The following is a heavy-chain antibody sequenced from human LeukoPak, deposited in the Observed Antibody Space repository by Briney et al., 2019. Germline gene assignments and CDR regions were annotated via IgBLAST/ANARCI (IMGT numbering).Heavy chain of an antibody. V-gene: IGHV3-23*01. J-gene: IGHJ4*02. CDR3: AKDIVVVPAAIGGLFDY. CDR1: GFTFSSYA. Sequence: GGTLRLSCAASGFTFSSYAMSWVRQAPGKGLEWVSAISGSGGSTYYADYLKGRLTISRENSRTTLYLQMNSLRAEDTAVYYCAKDIVVVPAAIGGLFDYWGQGTLVTVSS. CDR2: ISGSGGST. D-gene: IGHD2-2*01.